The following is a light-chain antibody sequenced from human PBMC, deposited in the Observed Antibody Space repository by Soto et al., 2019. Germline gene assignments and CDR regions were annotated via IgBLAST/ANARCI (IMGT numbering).Light chain of an antibody. CDR3: QQYGNSPT. CDR1: QSVSSTY. J-gene: IGKJ1*01. Sequence: EIVLTQSPGTLSLSPGERATLSCRASQSVSSTYLAWYQQKPGQAPRLLIYGASSRATGIPDRFSGSGSGTDFTLTISGLEPEDFAVYYCQQYGNSPTFGQGTKVDIK. V-gene: IGKV3-20*01. CDR2: GAS.